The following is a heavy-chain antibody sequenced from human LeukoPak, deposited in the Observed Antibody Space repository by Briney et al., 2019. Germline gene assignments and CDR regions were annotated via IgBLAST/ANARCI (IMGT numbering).Heavy chain of an antibody. CDR1: GYSISSCYY. Sequence: SETLALTCTVSGYSISSCYYWGWIRQSPGKGLEWIGRIYHSWSTYYNRSLKYPVTISGDTSKNQYAPKLTALTAADTAVYYCAREGATYYYDSRGYPPADYWGQGTLVTVSS. D-gene: IGHD3-22*01. J-gene: IGHJ4*02. CDR3: AREGATYYYDSRGYPPADY. V-gene: IGHV4-38-2*02. CDR2: IYHSWST.